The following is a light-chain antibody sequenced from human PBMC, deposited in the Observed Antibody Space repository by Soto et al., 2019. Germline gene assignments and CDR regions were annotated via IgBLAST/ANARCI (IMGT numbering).Light chain of an antibody. CDR2: WAY. CDR1: QSVLYSSNNKNY. Sequence: DIVMTQSPDSLAVSLGERATINCKSSQSVLYSSNNKNYLAWYQQRPGQPPKLLIYWAYTRESGVPDRFSGSGSRTDFTLTITSLQAEDVAVYYCQQSESTPPTFGQGTKLEIK. J-gene: IGKJ2*01. V-gene: IGKV4-1*01. CDR3: QQSESTPPT.